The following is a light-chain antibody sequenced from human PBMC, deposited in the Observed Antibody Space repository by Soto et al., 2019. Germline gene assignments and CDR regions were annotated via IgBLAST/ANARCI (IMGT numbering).Light chain of an antibody. J-gene: IGKJ4*01. CDR3: QESNSVPFA. CDR1: GGIGFY. V-gene: IGKV1-39*01. Sequence: DIQMTQSPSSLSASVGDRVTITCRASGGIGFYLNWYQQKVGKAPKLLIYKASTLQCGVPSRFSGGGAGTSFTLTVSDLQPEDFATYCCQESNSVPFAFGGGTKLEIK. CDR2: KAS.